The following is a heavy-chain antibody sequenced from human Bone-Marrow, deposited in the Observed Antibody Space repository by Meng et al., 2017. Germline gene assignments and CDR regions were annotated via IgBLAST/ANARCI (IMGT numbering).Heavy chain of an antibody. D-gene: IGHD3-22*01. J-gene: IGHJ5*02. CDR2: ISAYNGNT. V-gene: IGHV1-18*01. CDR3: ARAPYYYDSSGYYHFNWFDP. Sequence: ASVKVFCKASGYTFTSYGISWVRQAPGQGLEWMGWISAYNGNTNYAQKLQGRVTMTTDTSTSTAYMELRSLRSDDTAVYYCARAPYYYDSSGYYHFNWFDPWGQGTLVTVSS. CDR1: GYTFTSYG.